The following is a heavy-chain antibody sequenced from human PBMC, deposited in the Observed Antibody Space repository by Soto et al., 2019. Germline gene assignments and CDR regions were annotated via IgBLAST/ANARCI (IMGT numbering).Heavy chain of an antibody. D-gene: IGHD6-6*01. CDR1: GFTVSSYG. CDR3: ARGRTSSSRFGY. J-gene: IGHJ4*02. Sequence: PGGSLRLSCAASGFTVSSYGMHWVRQAPGKGLEWVAVICSSGSSTDYADSVKGRFTISRDNAKNSLYLQMNSLGAEDTAVYYCARGRTSSSRFGYWGPGTLVTVSS. CDR2: ICSSGSST. V-gene: IGHV3-48*04.